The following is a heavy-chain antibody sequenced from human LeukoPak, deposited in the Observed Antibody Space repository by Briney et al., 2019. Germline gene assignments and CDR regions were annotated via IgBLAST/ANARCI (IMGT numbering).Heavy chain of an antibody. Sequence: GGSLTLSCPASGFTFDDYAMHWVRQAPGKGLEWVSGISWNSGSIGYADSVKGRFTISRDNAKNSLYLQMNSLRAEDTALYYCAKDRYCSSTSCYYGFDPWGQGTLVTVSS. V-gene: IGHV3-9*01. CDR2: ISWNSGSI. J-gene: IGHJ5*02. CDR1: GFTFDDYA. CDR3: AKDRYCSSTSCYYGFDP. D-gene: IGHD2-2*01.